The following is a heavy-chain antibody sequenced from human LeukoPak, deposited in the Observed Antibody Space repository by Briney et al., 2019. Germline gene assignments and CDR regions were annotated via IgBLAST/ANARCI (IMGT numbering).Heavy chain of an antibody. V-gene: IGHV4-34*01. J-gene: IGHJ6*02. CDR2: INHSGRT. CDR1: VGSFSDYY. CDR3: ARGLVEYGYAGGNFFRWARPHGYGMDV. D-gene: IGHD2-8*02. Sequence: PSETLSLTCAVYVGSFSDYYWSWVRQPPGEGLEWIGEINHSGRTNYNPSLKSRLTMSVDTSKNQFSLKLTSMTAADSAVYYCARGLVEYGYAGGNFFRWARPHGYGMDVWGQGTTVTVFS.